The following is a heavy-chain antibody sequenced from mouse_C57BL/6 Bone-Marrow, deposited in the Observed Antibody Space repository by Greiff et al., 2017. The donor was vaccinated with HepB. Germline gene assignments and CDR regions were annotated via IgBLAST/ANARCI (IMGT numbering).Heavy chain of an antibody. CDR2: ISYDGSN. CDR3: AREPYYGCMDY. Sequence: DVKLQESGPGLVKPSQSLSLTCSVTGYSITSGYYWNWIRQFPGNKLEWMGYISYDGSNNYNPSLKNRISITRDTSKNQFFLKLNSVTTEDTATYYCAREPYYGCMDYWGQGTSVTVSS. J-gene: IGHJ4*01. CDR1: GYSITSGYY. D-gene: IGHD1-1*01. V-gene: IGHV3-6*01.